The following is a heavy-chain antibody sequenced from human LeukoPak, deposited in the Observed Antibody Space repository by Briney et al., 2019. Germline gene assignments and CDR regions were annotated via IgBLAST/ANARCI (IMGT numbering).Heavy chain of an antibody. J-gene: IGHJ4*02. CDR2: IYTSGST. CDR3: ARQGGRATTFDY. CDR1: GASISSYY. Sequence: PSETLSLTCTVSGASISSYYWSWIRQPPGKGLEWIGYIYTSGSTNYNPSLKSRVTISVDTSKNQFSLKLTSVTATDTAVYYCARQGGRATTFDYWGQGTLVAVSS. D-gene: IGHD5-12*01. V-gene: IGHV4-4*09.